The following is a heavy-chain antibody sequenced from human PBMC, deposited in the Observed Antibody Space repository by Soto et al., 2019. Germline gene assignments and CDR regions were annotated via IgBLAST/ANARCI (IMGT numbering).Heavy chain of an antibody. Sequence: GGSLRLSCAASGFTFSSYAMSWVRQAPGKGLEWVSAISGSGGSTYYADSVKGRFTISRDNSKNTLYLQMNSLRAEDTAVYYCAKSALEYCSSTSCYRGGYYYYGMDVWGQGTPVTVSS. CDR2: ISGSGGST. CDR3: AKSALEYCSSTSCYRGGYYYYGMDV. J-gene: IGHJ6*02. CDR1: GFTFSSYA. D-gene: IGHD2-2*02. V-gene: IGHV3-23*01.